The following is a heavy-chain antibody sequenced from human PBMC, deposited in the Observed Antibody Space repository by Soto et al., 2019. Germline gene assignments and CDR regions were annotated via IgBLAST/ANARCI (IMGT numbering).Heavy chain of an antibody. CDR3: AHGRAMTPNFDY. CDR1: GFSLSTSGVG. CDR2: IYWNDDK. Sequence: SGPTLVKPTQTLTLTCTFSGFSLSTSGVGVGWIRPPPGKALEWLALIYWNDDKRYSPSLKSRLTITKEPSKNQVVLTMTNMDPVDTATYYCAHGRAMTPNFDYWGQGTLVTVSS. J-gene: IGHJ4*02. V-gene: IGHV2-5*01.